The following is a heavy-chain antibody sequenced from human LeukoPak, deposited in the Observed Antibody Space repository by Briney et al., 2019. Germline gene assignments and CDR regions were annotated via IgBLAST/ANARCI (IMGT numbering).Heavy chain of an antibody. V-gene: IGHV3-30*03. CDR3: ARRGAATDSFDI. CDR2: ISYDGGKK. Sequence: SGGSLRLSCAASGFTFSSYGMHWVRQAPGKGLEWVAVISYDGGKKYYADSVKGRFTISRDNSKNTLYLQMNSLRTEDTAVYYCARRGAATDSFDIWGQGTMVTVSS. J-gene: IGHJ3*02. CDR1: GFTFSSYG. D-gene: IGHD1-26*01.